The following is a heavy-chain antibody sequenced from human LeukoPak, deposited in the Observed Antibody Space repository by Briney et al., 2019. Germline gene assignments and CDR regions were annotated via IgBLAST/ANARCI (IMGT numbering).Heavy chain of an antibody. CDR3: ARDPYSGSYGNYYYYFMDV. D-gene: IGHD1-26*01. CDR1: GFTLSSYS. V-gene: IGHV3-48*01. J-gene: IGHJ6*03. CDR2: ISSTSSTI. Sequence: GGSLRLSCAVSGFTLSSYSMNWVRQAPGKGLEWVSYISSTSSTIYYADSVKGRFTISRDNAKNSLSLQMNSLRAEDTAVYYCARDPYSGSYGNYYYYFMDVWGKGTTVTISS.